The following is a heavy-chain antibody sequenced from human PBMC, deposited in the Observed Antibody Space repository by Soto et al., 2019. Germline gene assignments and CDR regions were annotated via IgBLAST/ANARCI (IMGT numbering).Heavy chain of an antibody. V-gene: IGHV4-31*03. Sequence: QVQLQESGPGLVKPSQTLSLTCTVSGGSISSGGYYWSWIRQHPGKGLEWLGYIYYSGSTYYNPSRKSRVTISVDTSKNQFSLKLSSVTAADTAVYYCARGGYYDSSGYYYSDYWGQGTLVTVSS. CDR2: IYYSGST. CDR1: GGSISSGGYY. CDR3: ARGGYYDSSGYYYSDY. D-gene: IGHD3-22*01. J-gene: IGHJ4*02.